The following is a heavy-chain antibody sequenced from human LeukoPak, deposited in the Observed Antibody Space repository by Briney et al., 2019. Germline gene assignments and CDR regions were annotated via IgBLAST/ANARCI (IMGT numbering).Heavy chain of an antibody. J-gene: IGHJ3*02. Sequence: ASVKVSCKASGGTFSSYAISWVRQAPGQGLEWMGGIIPIFGTANYAQKFQGRVTITADESTSTAYMELSSLRSEDTAVYYCARDLYGDYVPDAFDIWGQGTMVTVSS. CDR2: IIPIFGTA. CDR1: GGTFSSYA. V-gene: IGHV1-69*13. CDR3: ARDLYGDYVPDAFDI. D-gene: IGHD4-17*01.